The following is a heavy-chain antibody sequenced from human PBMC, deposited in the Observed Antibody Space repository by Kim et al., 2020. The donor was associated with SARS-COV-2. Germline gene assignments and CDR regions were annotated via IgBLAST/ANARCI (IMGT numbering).Heavy chain of an antibody. V-gene: IGHV3-48*02. Sequence: GGSLRLSCAASGFTFSSYSMNWVRQAPGKGLEWVSYISSSSSTIYYADSVKGRFTISRDNAKNSLYLQMNSLRDEDTAVYYCARAYQKVYYDSSGYLYYFDSWGQGTLVTVSS. CDR1: GFTFSSYS. CDR3: ARAYQKVYYDSSGYLYYFDS. CDR2: ISSSSSTI. J-gene: IGHJ4*02. D-gene: IGHD3-22*01.